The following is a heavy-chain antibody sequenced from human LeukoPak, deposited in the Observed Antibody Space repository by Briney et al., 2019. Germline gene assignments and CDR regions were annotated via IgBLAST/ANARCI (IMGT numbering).Heavy chain of an antibody. CDR2: IYSGVNT. J-gene: IGHJ4*02. CDR1: GFIFSSYS. Sequence: PGGSLRLSCAASGFIFSSYSMNWVRQAPGKGLEWVSLIYSGVNTYYADSVKGRFTISRDNSKSTLYLQMNSLRAEDTAVYYCAGATGLLYPFVYWGQGTLVTVSS. CDR3: AGATGLLYPFVY. D-gene: IGHD1-14*01. V-gene: IGHV3-53*01.